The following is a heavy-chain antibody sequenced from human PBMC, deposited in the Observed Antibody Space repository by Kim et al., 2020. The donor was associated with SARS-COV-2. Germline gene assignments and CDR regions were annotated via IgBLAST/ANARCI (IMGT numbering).Heavy chain of an antibody. CDR3: AREYSSSWRSHDY. CDR2: IIPILGIA. D-gene: IGHD6-13*01. Sequence: SVKVSCKASGGTFSSYTISWVRQAPGQGLEWMGRIIPILGIANYAQKFQGRVTITADKSTSTAYMELSSLRSEDTAVYYCAREYSSSWRSHDYWGQGTLVTLSS. CDR1: GGTFSSYT. J-gene: IGHJ4*02. V-gene: IGHV1-69*02.